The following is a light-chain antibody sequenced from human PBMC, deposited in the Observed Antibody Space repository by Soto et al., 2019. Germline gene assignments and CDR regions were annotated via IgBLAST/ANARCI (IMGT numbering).Light chain of an antibody. V-gene: IGKV1-33*01. Sequence: DIPMTQSPSSLSASVGARVSITCQASEDIRTSLSWFQHKPGRAPKLLMYGASYLETEVPSKFRGSGSGTDFTLTSSSLQAEAIGTYYCQHCDNLPTFTFGPGTIVDVK. CDR2: GAS. CDR1: EDIRTS. J-gene: IGKJ3*01. CDR3: QHCDNLPTFT.